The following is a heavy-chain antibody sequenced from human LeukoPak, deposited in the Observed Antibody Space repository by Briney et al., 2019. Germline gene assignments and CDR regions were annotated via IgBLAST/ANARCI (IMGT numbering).Heavy chain of an antibody. J-gene: IGHJ1*01. CDR1: GFTFSSYG. V-gene: IGHV3-30*18. Sequence: GSLRLSCAASGFTFSSYGMHWVRQAPGKGLEWVAVMSYDGSNKYYADSVKGRFTISRDNSENTLYLQVNSLRPEDTAVYYCVQAISLGGGWGQGTLVTVSS. CDR2: MSYDGSNK. CDR3: VQAISLGGG. D-gene: IGHD3-10*01.